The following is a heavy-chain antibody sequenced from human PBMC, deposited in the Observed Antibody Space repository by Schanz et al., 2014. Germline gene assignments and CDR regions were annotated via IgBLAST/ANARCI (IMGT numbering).Heavy chain of an antibody. J-gene: IGHJ4*02. CDR3: AKSYDTSGYSGFDY. D-gene: IGHD3-22*01. Sequence: QVQLVESGGGVVQPGRSLRLSCAGSGFSFSDYGMHWVRQAPGRGLEWVAVISYHGSERYYADSVKGRFTISRDNSKNTLYLQMNSRRTEDTAVYFCAKSYDTSGYSGFDYWGQGTLVTVSS. CDR1: GFSFSDYG. CDR2: ISYHGSER. V-gene: IGHV3-30*18.